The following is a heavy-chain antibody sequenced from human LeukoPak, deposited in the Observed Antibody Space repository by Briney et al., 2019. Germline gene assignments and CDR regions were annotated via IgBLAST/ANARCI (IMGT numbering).Heavy chain of an antibody. CDR1: GFTFDDYA. CDR2: ISWNSGSI. V-gene: IGHV3-9*01. CDR3: AKDNGAEYYRPNWFDR. D-gene: IGHD1-14*01. Sequence: PGRSLRLSCAASGFTFDDYAMHWVRQAPGKGLEWVSGISWNSGSIGYADSVKGRFTISRDNAKNSLYLQMNSLRAEDTALYYCAKDNGAEYYRPNWFDRWGQGTLVTVSS. J-gene: IGHJ5*02.